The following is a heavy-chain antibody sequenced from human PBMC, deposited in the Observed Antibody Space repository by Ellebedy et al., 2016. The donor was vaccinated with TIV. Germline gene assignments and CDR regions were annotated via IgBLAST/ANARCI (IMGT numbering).Heavy chain of an antibody. Sequence: SVKVSXXASGYTFTSFGISWVRQAPGQGLEWMGGIIPIFGTANYAQKFQGRVTITADDSTNTAYLELSSLRSEDTAVYYCGRDEKYVSSEFHYFAMDVWGQGTTVTVSS. D-gene: IGHD3-22*01. CDR1: GYTFTSFG. J-gene: IGHJ6*02. V-gene: IGHV1-69*13. CDR3: GRDEKYVSSEFHYFAMDV. CDR2: IIPIFGTA.